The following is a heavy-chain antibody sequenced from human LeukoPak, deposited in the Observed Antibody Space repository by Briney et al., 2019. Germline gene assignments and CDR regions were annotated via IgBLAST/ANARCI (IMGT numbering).Heavy chain of an antibody. V-gene: IGHV3-23*01. D-gene: IGHD3-22*01. Sequence: GGSLRLSCAASGFTFSSYAMSWVRQAPGKGLEWVSAISGSGGSTYYADSVKGRFTISRDNSKNTLYLQMNSLRAEDTAVYYCAREAWVYYYDSSGYYPYYFDYWGQGTLVTVSS. J-gene: IGHJ4*02. CDR2: ISGSGGST. CDR1: GFTFSSYA. CDR3: AREAWVYYYDSSGYYPYYFDY.